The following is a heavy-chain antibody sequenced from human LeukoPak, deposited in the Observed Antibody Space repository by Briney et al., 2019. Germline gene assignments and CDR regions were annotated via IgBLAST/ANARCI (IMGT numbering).Heavy chain of an antibody. V-gene: IGHV4-39*07. CDR2: IYYSGST. CDR3: ARYPDYYDSSGYSFDY. Sequence: SETLSLTCTVSGGSISSGSYYWGWIRQPPGKGLEWIGSIYYSGSTYYNPSLKSRVTISVDTSKNQFSLKLSSVTAADTAVYYCARYPDYYDSSGYSFDYWGQGTLVTVSS. J-gene: IGHJ4*02. D-gene: IGHD3-22*01. CDR1: GGSISSGSYY.